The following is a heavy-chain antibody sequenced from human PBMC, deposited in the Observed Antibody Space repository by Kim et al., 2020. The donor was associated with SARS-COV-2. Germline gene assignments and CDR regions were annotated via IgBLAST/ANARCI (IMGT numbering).Heavy chain of an antibody. D-gene: IGHD5-18*01. Sequence: GGSLRLSCAASGFTFSDYAMSWVRQAPGKGLEWVSPISSSGIATYYTDSVKGRFTISRDNSRNTLYLQMNSLSAEDTAVYYCAKGQSGSVDTAVIIGNWGQGTLVTVSS. J-gene: IGHJ4*02. CDR3: AKGQSGSVDTAVIIGN. CDR2: ISSSGIAT. CDR1: GFTFSDYA. V-gene: IGHV3-23*01.